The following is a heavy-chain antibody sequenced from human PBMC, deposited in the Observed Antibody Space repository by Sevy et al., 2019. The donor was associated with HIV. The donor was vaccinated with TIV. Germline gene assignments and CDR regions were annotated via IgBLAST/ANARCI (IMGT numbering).Heavy chain of an antibody. V-gene: IGHV3-33*06. CDR2: IWSDGAYQ. CDR1: GFTFSNYA. D-gene: IGHD2-15*01. J-gene: IGHJ4*02. Sequence: GGSLRLSCAAAGFTFSNYAMHWVRQAPGKGLEWVAIIWSDGAYQYHGDSVKGRFTISRDNSKNTLYLQMNSLRAEDTAVYYCAKDLGGCSGGSCYRSYFDYWGQGTLVTVSS. CDR3: AKDLGGCSGGSCYRSYFDY.